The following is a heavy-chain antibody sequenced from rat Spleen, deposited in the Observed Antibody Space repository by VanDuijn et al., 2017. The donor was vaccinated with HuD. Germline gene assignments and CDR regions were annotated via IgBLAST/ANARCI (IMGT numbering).Heavy chain of an antibody. D-gene: IGHD1-6*01. Sequence: EVQLVESGGGLVQPGRSLKLSCAASGFTFDDYHIAWVRQDPTNGLEWVASINYDGSSTYYRDSVKGRFTLSRDNAKSSLYLQMDSLRSEDTATYYCTRDRILRSTGFDYWGQGVMVTGSS. CDR1: GFTFDDYH. J-gene: IGHJ2*01. V-gene: IGHV5-20*01. CDR2: INYDGSST. CDR3: TRDRILRSTGFDY.